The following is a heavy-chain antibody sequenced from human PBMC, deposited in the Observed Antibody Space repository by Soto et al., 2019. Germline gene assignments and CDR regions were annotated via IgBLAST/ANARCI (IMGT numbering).Heavy chain of an antibody. CDR2: ISGSGGST. CDR1: GFTFSSYA. Sequence: GGSLRLSCAASGFTFSSYAMSWVRQAPGKGLEWVSAISGSGGSTYYADSVKGRFTIPRDNSKNTLYLQMNSLRAEDTAVYYCAKTSNYDILTGYYHTYLDYWGQGTLVTVSS. J-gene: IGHJ4*02. CDR3: AKTSNYDILTGYYHTYLDY. D-gene: IGHD3-9*01. V-gene: IGHV3-23*01.